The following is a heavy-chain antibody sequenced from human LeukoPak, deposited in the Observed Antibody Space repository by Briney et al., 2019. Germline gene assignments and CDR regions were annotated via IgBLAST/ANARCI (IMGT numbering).Heavy chain of an antibody. Sequence: PGGSLRLSCAASGFTFSSYGMHWVRQAPGKGLEWVAVISYDRSNKYYADSVKGRFTISRDNSKNTLYLQMNSLRAEDTAVYYCAKARYYYDSSGWAYYFDYWGQGTLVTVSS. D-gene: IGHD3-22*01. V-gene: IGHV3-30*18. CDR2: ISYDRSNK. J-gene: IGHJ4*02. CDR1: GFTFSSYG. CDR3: AKARYYYDSSGWAYYFDY.